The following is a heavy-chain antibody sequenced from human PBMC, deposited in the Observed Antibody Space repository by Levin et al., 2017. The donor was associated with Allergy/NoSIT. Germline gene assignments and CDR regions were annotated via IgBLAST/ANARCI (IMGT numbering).Heavy chain of an antibody. CDR1: GFTFSSYG. V-gene: IGHV3-30*18. J-gene: IGHJ4*02. CDR3: AKDGRHYGSGDYFDY. CDR2: ISYDGSNK. Sequence: GGSLRLSCAASGFTFSSYGMHWVRQAPGKGLEWVAVISYDGSNKYYADSVKGRFTISRDNSKNTLYLQMNSLRAEDTAVYYCAKDGRHYGSGDYFDYWGQGTLVTVSS. D-gene: IGHD3-10*01.